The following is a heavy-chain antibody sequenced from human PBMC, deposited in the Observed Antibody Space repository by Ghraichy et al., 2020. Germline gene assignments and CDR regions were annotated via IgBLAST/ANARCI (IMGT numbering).Heavy chain of an antibody. Sequence: GGSLRLSCAASGFTFSSYAMSWVRQAPGKGLEWVSAISGSGGSTYYADSVKGRFTISRDNSKNTLYLQMNSLRAEDTAVYYCAKDEEMATTSETTHFDYWGQGTLVTVSS. J-gene: IGHJ4*02. D-gene: IGHD5-24*01. CDR3: AKDEEMATTSETTHFDY. CDR2: ISGSGGST. CDR1: GFTFSSYA. V-gene: IGHV3-23*01.